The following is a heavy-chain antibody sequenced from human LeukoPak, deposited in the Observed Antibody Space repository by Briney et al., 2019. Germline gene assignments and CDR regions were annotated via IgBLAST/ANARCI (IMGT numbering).Heavy chain of an antibody. D-gene: IGHD1-1*01. CDR1: GFTFSSYG. Sequence: GGSLRLSCAASGFTFSSYGMHWVRQAPGKGLEWVANIKQDGSEKYYVDSVKGRFTISKDNAKNSVYLQMNSLRAEDTAVYYCVRDFLPKRLERPFDSWGQGTLVTVSS. J-gene: IGHJ4*02. CDR3: VRDFLPKRLERPFDS. CDR2: IKQDGSEK. V-gene: IGHV3-7*01.